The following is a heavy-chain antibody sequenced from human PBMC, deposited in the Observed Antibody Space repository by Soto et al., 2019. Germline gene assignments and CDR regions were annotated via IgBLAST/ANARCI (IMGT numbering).Heavy chain of an antibody. J-gene: IGHJ4*02. D-gene: IGHD1-26*01. V-gene: IGHV1-18*01. CDR1: GYTFTSYG. CDR2: ISAYNGNT. Sequence: QVQLVQSGAEVKKPGASVKVSCKASGYTFTSYGISWVRQAPGQGLEWMGWISAYNGNTNYAQKLHGRVTMTTDTSTRKAYMELRSLRTDATAVYYCAIDLIVGATPPYYFDYWGQGTLVTVSS. CDR3: AIDLIVGATPPYYFDY.